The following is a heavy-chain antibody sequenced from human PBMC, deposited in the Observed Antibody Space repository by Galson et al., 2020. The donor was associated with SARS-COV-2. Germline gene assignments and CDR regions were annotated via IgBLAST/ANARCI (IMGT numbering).Heavy chain of an antibody. Sequence: GGSLRLSCAASGFTFSNYAMYWVRQAPGKGLEWVALISFDGSNKYYADSVKGRFTISRDNSKNTLYLQMNSLRPEDTAVYYSARERYGAGSDAEVDAWCQGTLVTVSS. CDR3: ARERYGAGSDAEVDA. CDR1: GFTFSNYA. D-gene: IGHD3-10*01. J-gene: IGHJ5*02. CDR2: ISFDGSNK. V-gene: IGHV3-30*04.